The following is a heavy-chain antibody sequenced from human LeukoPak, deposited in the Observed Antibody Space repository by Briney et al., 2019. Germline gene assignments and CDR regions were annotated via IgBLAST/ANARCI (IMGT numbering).Heavy chain of an antibody. CDR2: IYYSGST. CDR1: GGPISSYY. V-gene: IGHV4-59*08. D-gene: IGHD5-18*01. Sequence: SETLSLTCTVSGGPISSYYWSWIRQPPGKGLEWIGYIYYSGSTNYNPSLKSRVTISVDTSKNQFSLKLSSVTAADTAVYYCARHGGYSYGYEWAYWGQGTLVTVSS. CDR3: ARHGGYSYGYEWAY. J-gene: IGHJ4*02.